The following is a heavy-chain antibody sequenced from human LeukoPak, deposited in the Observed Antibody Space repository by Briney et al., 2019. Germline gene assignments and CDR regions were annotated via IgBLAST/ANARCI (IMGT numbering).Heavy chain of an antibody. D-gene: IGHD1-26*01. V-gene: IGHV3-7*03. CDR2: IKQDGSEK. CDR3: ATKSGNYYNY. J-gene: IGHJ4*02. Sequence: GGSLRLSCAASGFTFSAFWMHWVRQAPGKGLEWVANIKQDGSEKYYVDSVKGRFTISRDNAKKSLYLQINSLRAEDTAVYYCATKSGNYYNYWGQGTLVTVSS. CDR1: GFTFSAFW.